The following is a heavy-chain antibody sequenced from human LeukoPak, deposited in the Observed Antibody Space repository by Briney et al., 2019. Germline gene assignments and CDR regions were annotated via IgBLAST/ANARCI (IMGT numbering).Heavy chain of an antibody. CDR1: GFTFSSYS. J-gene: IGHJ6*04. CDR2: ISSSSSYI. Sequence: PGGSLRLSCAVSGFTFSSYSMNWVRQAPGKGLEWVSSISSSSSYIYYADSVKGRLTISRDNAKNSLYLQMNSLRAEDTAVYYCARDGGGVVVVVAATTGTGMDVWGKGTTVTVSS. CDR3: ARDGGGVVVVVAATTGTGMDV. V-gene: IGHV3-21*01. D-gene: IGHD2-15*01.